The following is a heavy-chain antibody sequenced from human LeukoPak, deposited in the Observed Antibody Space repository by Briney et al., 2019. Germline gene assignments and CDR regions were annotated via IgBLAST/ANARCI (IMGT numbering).Heavy chain of an antibody. CDR1: GYTFTGYY. Sequence: GASVKVSCKASGYTFTGYYMHWVRQAPGQGLDWMGRINPNSGGTNYAQKFQGRVTMTRDTSISTAYMELSRLRSDDTAVYYCTRDGYYDSSGYWWGQGTLVTVSS. CDR3: TRDGYYDSSGYW. D-gene: IGHD3-22*01. J-gene: IGHJ4*02. CDR2: INPNSGGT. V-gene: IGHV1-2*06.